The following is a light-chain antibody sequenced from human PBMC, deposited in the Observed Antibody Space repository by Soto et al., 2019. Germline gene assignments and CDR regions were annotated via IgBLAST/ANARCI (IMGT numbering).Light chain of an antibody. V-gene: IGKV1-5*03. Sequence: PSTLSGSVGDRVTITCRASQTISSWLAWYQQKPGQAPRLLIHKASTVETGVPSRFSGSGYGSEFTLIISSLQPDDSATYYCHQYNSYPRTFGQGTKVDI. J-gene: IGKJ1*01. CDR1: QTISSW. CDR2: KAS. CDR3: HQYNSYPRT.